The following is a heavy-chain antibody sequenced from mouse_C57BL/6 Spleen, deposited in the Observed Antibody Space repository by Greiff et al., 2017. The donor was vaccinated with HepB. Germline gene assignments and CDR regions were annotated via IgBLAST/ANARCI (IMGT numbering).Heavy chain of an antibody. J-gene: IGHJ3*01. Sequence: QVQLQQPGAELVKPGASVKVSCKASGYTFTSYWMHWVKQRPGHGLEWSGRIHPSDSDTNYNQKFKGKATLTVDKSSSTAYMQLSSLTSEDSAVYYCAIPRYDYGAGFAYWGQGTLVTVSA. V-gene: IGHV1-74*01. CDR3: AIPRYDYGAGFAY. D-gene: IGHD2-4*01. CDR1: GYTFTSYW. CDR2: IHPSDSDT.